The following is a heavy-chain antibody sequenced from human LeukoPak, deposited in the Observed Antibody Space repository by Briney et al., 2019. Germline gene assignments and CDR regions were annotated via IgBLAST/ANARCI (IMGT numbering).Heavy chain of an antibody. V-gene: IGHV1-3*03. CDR2: INAGNGST. CDR1: GYTFTSYT. Sequence: ASVKVSCKASGYTFTSYTIHWVRQAPGQRLEWMGWINAGNGSTKYSQEFQGRVTITRNTSISTAYMELSSLRSEDTAVYYCARGSLRWFLGLARYFFDYWGQGTLVTVSS. D-gene: IGHD3-9*01. CDR3: ARGSLRWFLGLARYFFDY. J-gene: IGHJ4*02.